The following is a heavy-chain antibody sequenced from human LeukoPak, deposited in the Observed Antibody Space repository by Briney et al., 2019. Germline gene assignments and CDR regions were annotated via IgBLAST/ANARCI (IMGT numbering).Heavy chain of an antibody. CDR1: GLTFSTYN. CDR2: IYGGVNT. D-gene: IGHD1-1*01. J-gene: IGHJ4*02. V-gene: IGHV3-66*01. Sequence: GGSLRLSCAASGLTFSTYNMNWVRQAPGKGLEWVSVIYGGVNTVYADSVQGRFTISRDNSKNTLYLQMSSLRAEDTAVYYCAKSPKTGFLFDYWGKGTLVTVSS. CDR3: AKSPKTGFLFDY.